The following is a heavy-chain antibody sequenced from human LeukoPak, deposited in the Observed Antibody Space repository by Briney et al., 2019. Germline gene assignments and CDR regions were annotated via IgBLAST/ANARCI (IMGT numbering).Heavy chain of an antibody. J-gene: IGHJ4*02. CDR1: GFTFSSYA. Sequence: QPGGSLRLSCAASGFTFSSYAMHWVRQAPGKGLEYVSAISSNGGSTYYANSVKGRFTISRDNSKNTLYLQMGSLRAEDMAMYYCPTTGTTGNANDYWGQGTLVTVSS. CDR2: ISSNGGST. D-gene: IGHD1-7*01. V-gene: IGHV3-64*01. CDR3: PTTGTTGNANDY.